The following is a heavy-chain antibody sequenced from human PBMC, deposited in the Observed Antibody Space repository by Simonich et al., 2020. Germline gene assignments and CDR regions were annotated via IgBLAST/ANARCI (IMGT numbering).Heavy chain of an antibody. Sequence: QVQLVQSGAEVKKPGASVKVSCKASGYTFTSYGISWVRQAPGQGLELMGWNSDYNGNTNHAQKIQGSVTMTTDTSTSTAYMERRSLSSDDTAVYYCARSTTGTTAFDIWGQGTMVTVSS. CDR3: ARSTTGTTAFDI. J-gene: IGHJ3*02. CDR2: NSDYNGNT. V-gene: IGHV1-18*01. CDR1: GYTFTSYG. D-gene: IGHD1-1*01.